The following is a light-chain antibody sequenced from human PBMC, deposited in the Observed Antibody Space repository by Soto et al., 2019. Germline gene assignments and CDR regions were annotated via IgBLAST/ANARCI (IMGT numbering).Light chain of an antibody. Sequence: QSVLTQPRSVSGFPGQSVAISCTGTSSDVGGYNYVSWYQQHSGEAPKLMFYDVNKRPSGVPDRFSGSKSGNTASLTISGLQAEDEADYYCSSYAGSYTWVFGGGTKLTVL. CDR1: SSDVGGYNY. CDR2: DVN. CDR3: SSYAGSYTWV. J-gene: IGLJ3*02. V-gene: IGLV2-11*01.